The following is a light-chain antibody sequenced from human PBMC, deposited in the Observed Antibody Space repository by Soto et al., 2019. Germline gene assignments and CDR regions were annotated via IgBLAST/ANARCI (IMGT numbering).Light chain of an antibody. V-gene: IGLV2-8*01. CDR1: SSDVGGYNY. CDR3: SSYSGTNNFV. Sequence: QSALTQPPSASGSPGQSVAISCTGTSSDVGGYNYVSWYQQHPGKAPKLMIYEVNKRPSGVPDRFSGSKSGNTASLTVSGLLAEDEADYYCSSYSGTNNFVFGTGTKVTVL. CDR2: EVN. J-gene: IGLJ1*01.